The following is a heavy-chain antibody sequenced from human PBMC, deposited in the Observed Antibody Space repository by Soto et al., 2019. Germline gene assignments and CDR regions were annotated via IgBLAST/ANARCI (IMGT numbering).Heavy chain of an antibody. D-gene: IGHD1-1*01. CDR2: ISAHNGNT. V-gene: IGHV1-18*01. J-gene: IGHJ4*02. CDR1: GYAFTTYG. Sequence: QVHLVQSGAEVKKPGASGKVSCQASGYAFTTYGITWVRQAPGQGLEWMGWISAHNGNTNYAQKLQGRVTVTRDTSTSTAYMELRSLRSDDTDVYYCARGRYGDYWGQGALVTVSS. CDR3: ARGRYGDY.